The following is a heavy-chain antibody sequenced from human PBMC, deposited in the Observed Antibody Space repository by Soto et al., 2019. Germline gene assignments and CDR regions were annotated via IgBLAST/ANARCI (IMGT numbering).Heavy chain of an antibody. CDR2: ISYDGSNK. CDR1: GFTFSSYG. D-gene: IGHD6-6*01. J-gene: IGHJ4*02. V-gene: IGHV3-30*18. Sequence: PGGSLRLSCAASGFTFSSYGMHWVRQAPGKGLEWVAVISYDGSNKYYADSVKGRFTISRDNSKNTLYLQMNSLRAEDTAVYYCAKEGGQLVPAFDYWGQGTLVTVSS. CDR3: AKEGGQLVPAFDY.